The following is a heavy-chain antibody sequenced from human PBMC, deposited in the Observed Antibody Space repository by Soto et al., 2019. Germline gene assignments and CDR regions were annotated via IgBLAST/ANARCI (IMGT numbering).Heavy chain of an antibody. CDR1: GFTFSSYA. V-gene: IGHV3-30-3*01. CDR3: AREDYGDAYYYYYGMDV. Sequence: QVQLVESGGGVVQPGRSLRLSCAASGFTFSSYAMHWVRQAPGKGLEWVAVISYDGSNKYYADSVKGRFTISRDNSKNTLYLQMNSLRAEDTAVYYCAREDYGDAYYYYYGMDVWGQGTTVTVSS. D-gene: IGHD4-17*01. CDR2: ISYDGSNK. J-gene: IGHJ6*02.